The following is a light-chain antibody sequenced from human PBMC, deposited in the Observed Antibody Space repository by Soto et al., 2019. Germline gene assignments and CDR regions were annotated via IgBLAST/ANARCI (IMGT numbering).Light chain of an antibody. J-gene: IGLJ3*02. Sequence: QSVLTQPPSASGTPGQRVTISGSGSSSNIGSNTVNWYQQLPGTAPKLLIYSNNQRPSGVPDRVSGSKSGTSASLAISGLQSEDEADYYCAAWDDSHWVFGGGTKLTVL. V-gene: IGLV1-44*01. CDR2: SNN. CDR3: AAWDDSHWV. CDR1: SSNIGSNT.